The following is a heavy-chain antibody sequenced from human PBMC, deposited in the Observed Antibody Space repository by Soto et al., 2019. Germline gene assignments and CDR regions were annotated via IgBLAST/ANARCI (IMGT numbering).Heavy chain of an antibody. CDR3: AKDAVAYNGEWDWFDL. D-gene: IGHD3-10*01. V-gene: IGHV3-23*01. CDR1: GFTFKHFA. J-gene: IGHJ5*02. CDR2: IGGAGSSA. Sequence: EVQLLESGGGLVQPGGSLRLSCAASGFTFKHFAMSWVRQAPGKGMEWISAIGGAGSSANYADSVKGRFTVSRDDSKSTLYLQMSGMRVDDTAIYYCAKDAVAYNGEWDWFDLWGQGTLVTVSS.